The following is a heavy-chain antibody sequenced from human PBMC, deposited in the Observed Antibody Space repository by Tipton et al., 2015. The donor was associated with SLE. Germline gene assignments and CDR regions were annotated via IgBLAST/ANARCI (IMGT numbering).Heavy chain of an antibody. CDR3: AGGGVATMGGYAFEI. CDR2: INQAIGT. CDR1: GGSFETYY. J-gene: IGHJ3*02. V-gene: IGHV4-34*01. Sequence: TLSLTCAVYGGSFETYYWTWVRQPPGKGLEWIGEINQAIGTNYNPARKSRVTISMDTSKIQFSLKLNSVTAADTALYYCAGGGVATMGGYAFEIWGQGTMVTVSS. D-gene: IGHD5-12*01.